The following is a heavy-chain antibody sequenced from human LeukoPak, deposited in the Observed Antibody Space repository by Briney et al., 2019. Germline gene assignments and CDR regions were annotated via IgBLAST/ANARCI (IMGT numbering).Heavy chain of an antibody. V-gene: IGHV3-23*01. J-gene: IGHJ3*02. CDR3: AKTARITMIVADAFDI. D-gene: IGHD3-22*01. CDR2: ISGSGGST. Sequence: PGGSLRLSCAASGFTFSSYAMSWVRQAPGKGLERVSAISGSGGSTYYADSVKGRFTISRDISKNTLYLQMNSLRAEDTAVYYCAKTARITMIVADAFDIWGQGTMVTVSS. CDR1: GFTFSSYA.